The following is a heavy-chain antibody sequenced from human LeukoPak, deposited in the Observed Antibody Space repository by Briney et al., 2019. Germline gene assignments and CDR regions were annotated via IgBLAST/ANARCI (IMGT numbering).Heavy chain of an antibody. CDR2: ISYDGSNK. Sequence: GGSLRLSCAASGFTFSSYAMHWVRQAPGKGLEWVAVISYDGSNKYYAGSVKGRFTISRDNSKNTLYLQMNSLRAEDTAVYYCARGLSGSSPWGQGTLVTVSS. D-gene: IGHD1-26*01. CDR1: GFTFSSYA. CDR3: ARGLSGSSP. V-gene: IGHV3-30-3*01. J-gene: IGHJ5*02.